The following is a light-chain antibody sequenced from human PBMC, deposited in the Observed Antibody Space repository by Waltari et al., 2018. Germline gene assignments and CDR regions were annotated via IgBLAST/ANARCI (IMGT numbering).Light chain of an antibody. CDR3: QQYYSSPRA. CDR1: PSVLYSPNTENY. V-gene: IGKV4-1*01. J-gene: IGKJ1*01. CDR2: WSS. Sequence: DIVMTHSPDSLAVSLGERATINCKSGPSVLYSPNTENYLTWYQQKPGQPPKVLIYWSSTRESGVPDRFSGSGSGTDFTLTISSLQAEDVALYYCQQYYSSPRAIGQGTKVEIK.